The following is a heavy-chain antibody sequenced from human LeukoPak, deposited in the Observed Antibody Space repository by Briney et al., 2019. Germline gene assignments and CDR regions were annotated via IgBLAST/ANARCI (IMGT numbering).Heavy chain of an antibody. CDR1: GFTFSTYA. J-gene: IGHJ4*02. D-gene: IGHD3-3*01. CDR2: ISTTGDSP. V-gene: IGHV3-23*01. CDR3: AKDPYYDFWSGYSHLDY. Sequence: GGSLRLSCAGSGFTFSTYAINWVRQAPGKGLEWVSSISTTGDSPYYADSVKGRFTISRDNSKNTVYVHMNSLRAEDTAVYYCAKDPYYDFWSGYSHLDYWGQGTLVTVSS.